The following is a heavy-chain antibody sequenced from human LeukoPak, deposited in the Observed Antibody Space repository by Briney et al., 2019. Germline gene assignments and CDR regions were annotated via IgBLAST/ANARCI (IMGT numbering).Heavy chain of an antibody. J-gene: IGHJ4*02. CDR2: IYPGDSDT. V-gene: IGHV5-51*01. CDR1: TYSFTSYW. D-gene: IGHD5-18*01. CDR3: ASLPLSFVDTAMAFDY. Sequence: GESLKISCKGSTYSFTSYWIGWVRQMPGKGLEWMGIIYPGDSDTRYSPSFQGQVTISADKSISTAYLQWSSLKASDTAMYYCASLPLSFVDTAMAFDYWGQGTLVTVSS.